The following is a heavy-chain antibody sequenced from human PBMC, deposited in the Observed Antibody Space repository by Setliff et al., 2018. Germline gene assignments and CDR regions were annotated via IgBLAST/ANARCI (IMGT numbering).Heavy chain of an antibody. V-gene: IGHV3-7*03. CDR2: IKQDGGAK. D-gene: IGHD2-8*02. CDR1: GFTFSSYW. J-gene: IGHJ5*02. CDR3: ARDFSTGSSS. Sequence: PGGSLRLSCAASGFTFSSYWMSWVRQAPGKGLEWVANIKQDGGAKYYVGSVKGRFTISRDNANNLLYLHMSSLRAEDTAVYYCARDFSTGSSSWGQGTLVTVSS.